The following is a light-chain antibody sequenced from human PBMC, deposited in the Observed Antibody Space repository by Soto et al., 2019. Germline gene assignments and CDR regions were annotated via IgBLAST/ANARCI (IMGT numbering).Light chain of an antibody. J-gene: IGKJ2*01. CDR2: GVF. CDR1: QSVRSNY. CDR3: QQYDGSPRT. Sequence: ETVLTQSPGTVSLSPGERATLSCTTSQSVRSNYLAWYQQKPGQAPRLLIYGVFSRAAGIPDRFSGSGSGTDFTLTISGLEPDDSAVYYCQQYDGSPRTFGPGTKLEI. V-gene: IGKV3-20*01.